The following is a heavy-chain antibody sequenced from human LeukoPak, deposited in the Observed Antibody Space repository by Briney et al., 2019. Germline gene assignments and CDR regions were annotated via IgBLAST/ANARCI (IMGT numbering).Heavy chain of an antibody. D-gene: IGHD2-8*01. CDR3: ARLMVGGRVQYYYGMDV. J-gene: IGHJ6*02. V-gene: IGHV4-39*01. CDR2: IFYSGST. Sequence: PSETLSLTCTVSGGSISTISYYWGWIRQPPGTGLEWIGSIFYSGSTYYNPSLKSRVTISVDTSKNQFSLKLSSVSAADTAVYYCARLMVGGRVQYYYGMDVWGQGTTVTVSS. CDR1: GGSISTISYY.